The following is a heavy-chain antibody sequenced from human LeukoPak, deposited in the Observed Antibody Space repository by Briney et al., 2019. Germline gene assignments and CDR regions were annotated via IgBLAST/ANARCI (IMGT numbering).Heavy chain of an antibody. CDR1: GFTFSSYA. CDR3: AKAVGQWLVEFDY. Sequence: GRSLRLSCAASGFTFSSYATSWVRQAPGKGLEWVSAISGSGGSTYYADSVKGRFTISRDNSKNTLYLQMNSLRAEDTAVYYCAKAVGQWLVEFDYWGQGTLVTVSS. D-gene: IGHD6-19*01. CDR2: ISGSGGST. J-gene: IGHJ4*02. V-gene: IGHV3-23*01.